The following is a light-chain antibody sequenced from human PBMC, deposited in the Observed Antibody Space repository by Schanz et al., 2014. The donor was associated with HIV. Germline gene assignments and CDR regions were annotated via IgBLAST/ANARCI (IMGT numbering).Light chain of an antibody. V-gene: IGKV3-15*01. Sequence: EIVMTQSPATLSVSPGERATLSCRASQSVNSNLAWYQQKPGQAPRLLIHSATTRATGIPARISGSGSGTEFTLTINSLQSEDFAVYYCQQYNDWPPWTFGQGTKVEIK. CDR3: QQYNDWPPWT. J-gene: IGKJ1*01. CDR1: QSVNSN. CDR2: SAT.